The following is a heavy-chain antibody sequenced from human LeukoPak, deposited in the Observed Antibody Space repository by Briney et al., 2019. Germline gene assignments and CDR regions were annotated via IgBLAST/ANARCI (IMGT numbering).Heavy chain of an antibody. V-gene: IGHV3-23*01. CDR1: GFTFSSYA. Sequence: GGSLRLSCAASGFTFSSYAMTWVRQAPGKGLEWVSTISGSGISTYYADSVKGRLTISRDNSKNTLYLQMNSLRADDTAVYYCAKVVTVAGTSDYWGQGTLVTVSS. J-gene: IGHJ4*02. CDR2: ISGSGIST. D-gene: IGHD6-19*01. CDR3: AKVVTVAGTSDY.